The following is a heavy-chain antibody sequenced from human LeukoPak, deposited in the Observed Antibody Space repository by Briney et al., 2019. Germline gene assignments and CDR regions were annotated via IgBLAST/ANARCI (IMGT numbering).Heavy chain of an antibody. CDR2: INPNSGGT. Sequence: ASVKVSCKASGYTFTGYYMHWVRQAPGQGLEWMGWINPNSGGTNYAQKFQGWVTMTRDTSISTAYMELSRLRSDDTAMYYCARSDVVAGFDYWGQGTPVTVSS. V-gene: IGHV1-2*04. J-gene: IGHJ4*02. D-gene: IGHD5-12*01. CDR1: GYTFTGYY. CDR3: ARSDVVAGFDY.